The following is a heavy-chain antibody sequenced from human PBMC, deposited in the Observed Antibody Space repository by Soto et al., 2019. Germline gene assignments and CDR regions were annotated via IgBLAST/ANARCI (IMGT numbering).Heavy chain of an antibody. D-gene: IGHD6-13*01. CDR2: IIPIFGTA. CDR1: GGTFSSYA. V-gene: IGHV1-69*13. CDR3: ASLAARLYYYGMDV. Sequence: SVKVSCKASGGTFSSYAISWVRQAPGQGLEWMGGIIPIFGTANYAQKFQGRVTITADESTSTAYMELSSLRSEDTAVYYCASLAARLYYYGMDVWGQGTTVTVSS. J-gene: IGHJ6*02.